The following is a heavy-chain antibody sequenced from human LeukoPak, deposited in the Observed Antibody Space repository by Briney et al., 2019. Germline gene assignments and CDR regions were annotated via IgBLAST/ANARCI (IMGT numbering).Heavy chain of an antibody. CDR3: VRANDNYYYYYMDV. CDR2: ISGSGGST. CDR1: GFTFSSYG. D-gene: IGHD3-9*01. Sequence: PGGSLRLSCAASGFTFSSYGMSWVRQAPGKGLEWVSAISGSGGSTYYADSVKGRFTISRDNAKNSLYLQMNSLRVEDTAVYYCVRANDNYYYYYMDVWGKGTTVTISS. J-gene: IGHJ6*03. V-gene: IGHV3-23*01.